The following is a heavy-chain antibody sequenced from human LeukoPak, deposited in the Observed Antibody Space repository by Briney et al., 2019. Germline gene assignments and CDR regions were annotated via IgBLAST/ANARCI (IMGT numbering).Heavy chain of an antibody. CDR3: ARGLSGYSYDDY. CDR2: MNPNSGNT. V-gene: IGHV1-8*01. J-gene: IGHJ4*02. D-gene: IGHD5-18*01. Sequence: APVKVSCKASGYTFTSYDINWVRQATGQGLEWMGWMNPNSGNTGYAQKFQGRVTMTRNTSISTAYMELSSLRSEDTAVYYCARGLSGYSYDDYWGQGTLVTVSS. CDR1: GYTFTSYD.